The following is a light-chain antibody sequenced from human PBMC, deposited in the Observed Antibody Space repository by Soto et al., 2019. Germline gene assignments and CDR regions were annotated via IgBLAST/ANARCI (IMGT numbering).Light chain of an antibody. CDR1: QSVSSSY. CDR2: GAS. Sequence: EIVLTQSPGTLSLSPGESATLSCRASQSVSSSYLAWYQQKPGQALRLLIYGASSRATGIPDRFSGSGSGTDFTLTISRLEPEDFAVYYCQQYGSSPRTFGQGTKVEIK. CDR3: QQYGSSPRT. V-gene: IGKV3-20*01. J-gene: IGKJ1*01.